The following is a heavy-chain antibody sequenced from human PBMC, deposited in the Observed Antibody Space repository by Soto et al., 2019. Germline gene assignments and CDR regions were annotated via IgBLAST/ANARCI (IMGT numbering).Heavy chain of an antibody. CDR1: GFSLTTSPVA. CDR2: IYWDDST. Sequence: QITLKESGPTLVKPTQTLTLTCTFSGFSLTTSPVAVGWIRQPPGKALEWLAIIYWDDSTHYSPSLNSRLTTTXHXSXIXXVLIMTNLDPVDPATYYFVHRGRSSGVGGDNWFDPWGQGTLVTVSS. D-gene: IGHD3-22*01. J-gene: IGHJ5*02. CDR3: VHRGRSSGVGGDNWFDP. V-gene: IGHV2-5*02.